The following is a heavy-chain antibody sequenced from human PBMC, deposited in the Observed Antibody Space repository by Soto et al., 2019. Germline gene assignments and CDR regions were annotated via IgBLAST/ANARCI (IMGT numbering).Heavy chain of an antibody. CDR2: VSIGGST. CDR3: AKRRGAGGHFDY. J-gene: IGHJ4*02. Sequence: GGSLRLSCAASGFAFSSYAMGWVRQGPGKGLEWVAVVSIGGSTHYADSVRGRFTISRDNSKNTLSLQMNSLTAEDTAVYFCAKRRGAGGHFDYWGQGALVTVSS. D-gene: IGHD2-15*01. V-gene: IGHV3-23*01. CDR1: GFAFSSYA.